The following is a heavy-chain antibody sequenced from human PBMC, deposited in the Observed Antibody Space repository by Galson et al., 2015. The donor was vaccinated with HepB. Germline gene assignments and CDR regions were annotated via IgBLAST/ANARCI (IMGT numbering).Heavy chain of an antibody. V-gene: IGHV3-30*18. CDR3: AKNSPIVVVVAGGLDY. J-gene: IGHJ4*02. Sequence: SLRLSCAASGFTFSSYGMHWVRQAPGKGLEWVAVISYDGSNKYYADSVKGRFTISRDNSKNTLYLQMNSLRAEDTAVYYCAKNSPIVVVVAGGLDYWGQGTLVTVSS. CDR2: ISYDGSNK. CDR1: GFTFSSYG. D-gene: IGHD2-15*01.